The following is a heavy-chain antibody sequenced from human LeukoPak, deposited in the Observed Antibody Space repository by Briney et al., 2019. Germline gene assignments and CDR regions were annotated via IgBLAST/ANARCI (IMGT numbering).Heavy chain of an antibody. Sequence: AASVKVSCKASGYTFTSYHMHWVRQAPGQGLEWMGIINPSGGSTVYAQEFQGRVTMTRDTSTSTVYMELSSLRSEDTAVYYCARDLASSGYYWDWGQGTLVTVSS. D-gene: IGHD3-22*01. CDR1: GYTFTSYH. CDR3: ARDLASSGYYWD. J-gene: IGHJ4*02. CDR2: INPSGGST. V-gene: IGHV1-46*01.